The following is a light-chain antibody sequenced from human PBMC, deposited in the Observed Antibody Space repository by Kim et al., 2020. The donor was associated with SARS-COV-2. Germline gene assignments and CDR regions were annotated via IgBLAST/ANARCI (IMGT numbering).Light chain of an antibody. CDR1: QSLLHSNGYNY. CDR2: LGS. Sequence: DIVMTQSPLSLPVTPGEPASISCRSSQSLLHSNGYNYLDWYLQKPGQSPQLLIYLGSNRASGVPDRFSGSGSGTDFTLKISRVEAEDVGVYYCMQDLHTPYTFCQGTKLEI. CDR3: MQDLHTPYT. J-gene: IGKJ2*01. V-gene: IGKV2-28*01.